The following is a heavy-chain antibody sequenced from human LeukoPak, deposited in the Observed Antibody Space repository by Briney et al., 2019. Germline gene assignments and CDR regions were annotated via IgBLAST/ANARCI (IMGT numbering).Heavy chain of an antibody. CDR1: GYSFNDKY. V-gene: IGHV1-2*02. D-gene: IGHD3-10*01. Sequence: ASVKVSCKASGYSFNDKYLHWVRQAPGQGLEWMGSINPNSGGTNYAQKFQGRVTMTRDTSISTAYMELSRLRADDTAVYYCASNLWFGEFQFDYWGQGTLVTVSS. CDR2: INPNSGGT. J-gene: IGHJ4*02. CDR3: ASNLWFGEFQFDY.